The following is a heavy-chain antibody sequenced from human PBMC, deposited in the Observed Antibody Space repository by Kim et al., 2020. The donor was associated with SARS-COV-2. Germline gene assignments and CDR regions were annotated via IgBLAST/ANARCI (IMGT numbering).Heavy chain of an antibody. CDR2: ISGSGGST. CDR3: AKEGPARAQWPRDPFDY. Sequence: GGSLRLSCAASGFTFSSYAMSWVRQAPGKGLEWVSAISGSGGSTYYADSVKGRFTISRDNSKNTLYLQMNSLRAEDTAVYYCAKEGPARAQWPRDPFDYWGQGTLVTVSS. J-gene: IGHJ4*02. V-gene: IGHV3-23*01. CDR1: GFTFSSYA. D-gene: IGHD6-19*01.